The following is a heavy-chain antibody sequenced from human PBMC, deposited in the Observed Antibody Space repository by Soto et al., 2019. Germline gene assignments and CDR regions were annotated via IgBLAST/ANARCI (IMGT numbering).Heavy chain of an antibody. J-gene: IGHJ6*02. CDR3: ARAANPYYDFWSGYLDTNYGMDV. D-gene: IGHD3-3*01. CDR1: GFTFSSYG. CDR2: IWYDGSNK. V-gene: IGHV3-33*01. Sequence: CLRLSCAASGFTFSSYGMHWVRQAPGKGLEWVAVIWYDGSNKYYADSVKGRFTISRDNSKNTLYLQMNSLRAEDTAVYYCARAANPYYDFWSGYLDTNYGMDVWGQGTTVTVSS.